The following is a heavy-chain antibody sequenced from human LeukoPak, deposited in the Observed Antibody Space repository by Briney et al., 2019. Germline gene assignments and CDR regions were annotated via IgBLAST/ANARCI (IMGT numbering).Heavy chain of an antibody. Sequence: PGGSLRLSCAASGFTFSTYRMNWVRQAPGKGLEWLSYISSSSDRVYYIDSVKGRFTISRDNAKNSLYLQMNSLRVEDTAVYYCAKCYLRPSGYYPYYSDYWGQGTLVTVSS. D-gene: IGHD3-22*01. J-gene: IGHJ4*02. CDR3: AKCYLRPSGYYPYYSDY. CDR2: ISSSSDRV. CDR1: GFTFSTYR. V-gene: IGHV3-48*01.